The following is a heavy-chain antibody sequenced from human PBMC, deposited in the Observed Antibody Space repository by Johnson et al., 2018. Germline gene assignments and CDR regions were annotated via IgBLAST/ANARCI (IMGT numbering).Heavy chain of an antibody. J-gene: IGHJ6*02. D-gene: IGHD2-2*01. CDR2: IRSKAYGGTT. Sequence: VQLVQSGGGLVKPGRSLRLSCTASGFTSGDYAMSWFRQAPGKGLEWVGFIRSKAYGGTTEYAASVKGRFTISRDDSKSIAYLQMNSLKTEDTAVYYCTREDLIVVPAGYYSYGMDVWGQGTTVTVSS. CDR3: TREDLIVVPAGYYSYGMDV. V-gene: IGHV3-49*05. CDR1: GFTSGDYA.